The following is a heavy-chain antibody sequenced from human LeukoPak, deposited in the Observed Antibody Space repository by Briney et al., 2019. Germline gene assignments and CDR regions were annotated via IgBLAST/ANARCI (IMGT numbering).Heavy chain of an antibody. V-gene: IGHV3-21*01. Sequence: GGSLRLSCAASGFTFSTYSMNWVRQAPGKGLEWVSSINSSSSYIYYADSVKGRFTISRDNAKNSLYLQMNSLRDEVTAVYYCARCTATSSTSCYAVDYWGQGTLVTVSS. CDR3: ARCTATSSTSCYAVDY. CDR1: GFTFSTYS. CDR2: INSSSSYI. J-gene: IGHJ4*02. D-gene: IGHD2-2*01.